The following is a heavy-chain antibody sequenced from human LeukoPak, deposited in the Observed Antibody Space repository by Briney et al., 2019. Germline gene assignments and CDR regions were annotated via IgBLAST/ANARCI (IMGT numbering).Heavy chain of an antibody. Sequence: GGSLRLSCAASGFTFSSYGMHWVRQAPGKGLEWVAVISYDGSNKYYADSVKGRFTISRDNSKNTLYLQMNSLRGEDTAVYYCAKEPWVFGSTATRDLDYCGQGTPVTVSS. CDR1: GFTFSSYG. V-gene: IGHV3-30*18. CDR2: ISYDGSNK. J-gene: IGHJ4*02. CDR3: AKEPWVFGSTATRDLDY. D-gene: IGHD1-26*01.